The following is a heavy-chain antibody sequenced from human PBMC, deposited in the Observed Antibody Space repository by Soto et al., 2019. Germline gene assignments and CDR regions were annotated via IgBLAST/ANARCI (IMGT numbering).Heavy chain of an antibody. CDR3: ARDKGSSWSEYYYYGMDV. V-gene: IGHV3-30-3*01. J-gene: IGHJ6*02. D-gene: IGHD6-13*01. CDR2: ISYNGSNK. Sequence: QVQLVESGGGVVQPGRSLRLSCAASGFTFSSYAMHWVRQAPGKGLEWVAVISYNGSNKYYADSVKGRFTISRDNSKNTLYLQMNSLRAEDTAVYYCARDKGSSWSEYYYYGMDVWGQGTTVTVSS. CDR1: GFTFSSYA.